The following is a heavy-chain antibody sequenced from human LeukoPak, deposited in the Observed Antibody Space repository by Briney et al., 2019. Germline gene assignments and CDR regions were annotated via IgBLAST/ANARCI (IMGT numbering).Heavy chain of an antibody. Sequence: GGSLRLSCAASGFTFSSYAMSWVRQAPGKGLEWVSAISGSGGSTYYADSVKGRFTISRDNSKNTLYLQMNSLRAEDAAVYYCAKYYYGSGSSDFDYWGQGTLVTVSS. J-gene: IGHJ4*02. V-gene: IGHV3-23*01. CDR2: ISGSGGST. D-gene: IGHD3-10*01. CDR1: GFTFSSYA. CDR3: AKYYYGSGSSDFDY.